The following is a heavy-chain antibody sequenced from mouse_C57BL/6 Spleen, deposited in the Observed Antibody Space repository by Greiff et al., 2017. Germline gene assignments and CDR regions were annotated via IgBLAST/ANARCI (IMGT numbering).Heavy chain of an antibody. D-gene: IGHD1-1*01. CDR1: GFTFTDYY. Sequence: VQLQQSGAELVKPGASVKLSCTASGFTFTDYYIHWVKQRPEQGLEWIGRIDPEAGSTKYAAKFQGKATITADTSSNTAYLQLSSLTSEYTAVYYCARDTTVEDMDDWGKGTTVTVSS. J-gene: IGHJ4*01. CDR2: IDPEAGST. V-gene: IGHV14-2*01. CDR3: ARDTTVEDMDD.